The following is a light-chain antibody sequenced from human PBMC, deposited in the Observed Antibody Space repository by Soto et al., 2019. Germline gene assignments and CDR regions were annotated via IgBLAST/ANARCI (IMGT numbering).Light chain of an antibody. V-gene: IGKV1-9*01. Sequence: DIQLTQSPSFLSASVGDRFTITCRASQGISSYLAWYQQKPGKAPKLLIYAASTLQSGVPSRFSGSGSGTEFTLTISSLQPEDFATYYCQQLNSYPWTFGQGTKVDI. J-gene: IGKJ1*01. CDR1: QGISSY. CDR2: AAS. CDR3: QQLNSYPWT.